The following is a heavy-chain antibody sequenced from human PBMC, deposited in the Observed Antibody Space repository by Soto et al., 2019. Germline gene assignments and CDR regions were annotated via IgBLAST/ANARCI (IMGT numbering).Heavy chain of an antibody. CDR1: GFTFSSYG. Sequence: PGGSLRLSCAASGFTFSSYGMHWISQAPGKGLEWVAGISYDGSNKYYADSVKGRFTISRDNSKNTLYLQMNSLRAEDTAVYYCAKDTGYCGGDCYFPPDYWGQGTLVTICS. V-gene: IGHV3-30*18. CDR2: ISYDGSNK. J-gene: IGHJ4*02. D-gene: IGHD2-21*02. CDR3: AKDTGYCGGDCYFPPDY.